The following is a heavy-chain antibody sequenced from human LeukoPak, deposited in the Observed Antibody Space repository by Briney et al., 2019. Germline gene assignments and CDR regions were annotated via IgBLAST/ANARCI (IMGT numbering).Heavy chain of an antibody. D-gene: IGHD3-22*01. CDR3: AKKRDSSGYYYFDY. CDR2: IIRISATA. Sequence: SVKVSCKASGGTFSSYAINWVRQAPGQGLEWMGGIIRISATANYAQKFQGRVTITADESTSTAYMELSSLRSEDTAVYYCAKKRDSSGYYYFDYWGQGTLVTVSP. J-gene: IGHJ4*02. V-gene: IGHV1-69*13. CDR1: GGTFSSYA.